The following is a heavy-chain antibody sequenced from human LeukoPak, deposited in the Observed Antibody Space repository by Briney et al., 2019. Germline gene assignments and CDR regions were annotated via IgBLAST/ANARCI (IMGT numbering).Heavy chain of an antibody. CDR3: AKDPGVVVITGYFDL. V-gene: IGHV3-30*02. D-gene: IGHD3-22*01. Sequence: GGSLRLSCAASGFTFSSYGMHWVRQAPGKGLEWVAFIRYDGSNKYYADSVKGRFTISRDNSKNTLYLQMNSLRAEDTAVYYCAKDPGVVVITGYFDLWGRGTLVTVSS. CDR2: IRYDGSNK. CDR1: GFTFSSYG. J-gene: IGHJ2*01.